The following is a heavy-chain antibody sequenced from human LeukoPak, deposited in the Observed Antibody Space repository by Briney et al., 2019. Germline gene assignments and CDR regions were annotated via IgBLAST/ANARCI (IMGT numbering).Heavy chain of an antibody. CDR1: GFTFSSYW. V-gene: IGHV3-74*01. J-gene: IGHJ6*02. Sequence: GGSLRLSCAASGFTFSSYWMHWVRQAPGKGLVWVSRINSDGSSTSYADSVKGRFTISRDNAKNTLYLQMNSLRAEDTAVYYCASPVTTYYYYGTDVWGQGTTVTVSS. CDR3: ASPVTTYYYYGTDV. CDR2: INSDGSST. D-gene: IGHD4-17*01.